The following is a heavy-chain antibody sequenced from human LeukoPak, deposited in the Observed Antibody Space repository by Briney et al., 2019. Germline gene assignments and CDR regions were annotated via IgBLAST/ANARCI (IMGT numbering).Heavy chain of an antibody. CDR2: INHSGST. CDR1: GGSIRSSNW. V-gene: IGHV4-4*02. D-gene: IGHD4-23*01. J-gene: IGHJ4*02. Sequence: SGTLSLTCAVSGGSIRSSNWWSWVRQPPGKGLEWIGEINHSGSTNYNPSLESRVSISIDTSKNQFSLELSSVTAADTAVYYCARHRTTVVNFDYWGQGTLVTVSS. CDR3: ARHRTTVVNFDY.